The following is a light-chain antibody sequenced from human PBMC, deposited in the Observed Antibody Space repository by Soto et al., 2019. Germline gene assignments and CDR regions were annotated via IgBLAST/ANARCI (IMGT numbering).Light chain of an antibody. CDR1: QSVSSNY. V-gene: IGKV3-20*01. CDR3: QQFGTSPLT. J-gene: IGKJ4*01. Sequence: EIVLTQSPGTLSLSPGERATLSCRACQSVSSNYLAWYQQKPGQAPRLLIYDASSRATGIPDRFSGSGSGTDFTLTISRLEPEDFAVYYCQQFGTSPLTFGGGTKVEIK. CDR2: DAS.